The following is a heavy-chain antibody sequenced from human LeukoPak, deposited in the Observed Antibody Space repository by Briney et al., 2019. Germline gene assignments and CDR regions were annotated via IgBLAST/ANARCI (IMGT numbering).Heavy chain of an antibody. CDR3: ARDNMGIAAAGDY. D-gene: IGHD6-13*01. CDR1: GFTFSSYG. CDR2: IWYDGSNK. Sequence: GGPLRLSCAASGFTFSSYGMHWVRQAPGKGLEWVAVIWYDGSNKYYADSVKGRFTISRDNSKNTLYLQMNSLRAEDTAVYYCARDNMGIAAAGDYWGQGTLVTVSS. V-gene: IGHV3-33*01. J-gene: IGHJ4*02.